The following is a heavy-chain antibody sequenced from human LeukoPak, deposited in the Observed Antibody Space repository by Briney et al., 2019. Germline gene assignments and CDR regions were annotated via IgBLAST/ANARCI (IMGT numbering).Heavy chain of an antibody. Sequence: GASVKVSCKASGYTFTSYYTHWVRQAPGQGLEWMGIINPSGGSTSYAQKFQGRVTMTRDTSTSTVYMELSSLRSEDTAVYYCARGRGNGGPHANWFDPWGQGTLVTVSS. J-gene: IGHJ5*02. D-gene: IGHD1-1*01. CDR2: INPSGGST. V-gene: IGHV1-46*01. CDR1: GYTFTSYY. CDR3: ARGRGNGGPHANWFDP.